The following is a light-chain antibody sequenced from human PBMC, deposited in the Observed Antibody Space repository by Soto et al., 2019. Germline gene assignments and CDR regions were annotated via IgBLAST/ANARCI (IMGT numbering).Light chain of an antibody. Sequence: DIQMTQSPSTLSASVGDRVTITCRASQSIGNWLAWYQQKPGKAPKLLIYDASTLESGVPSRFSGSGSGTEFTLTISSLQPDDFATYYCQQYNSYLLTFGPGTKVDIK. CDR3: QQYNSYLLT. CDR1: QSIGNW. CDR2: DAS. V-gene: IGKV1-5*01. J-gene: IGKJ3*01.